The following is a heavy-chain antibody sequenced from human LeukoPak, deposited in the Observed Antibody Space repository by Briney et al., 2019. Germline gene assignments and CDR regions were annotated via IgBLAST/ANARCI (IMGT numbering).Heavy chain of an antibody. Sequence: GASVKVSCKASGYTFTGYYMHWVRQAPGQGLEWMGWINPNSGGTNYARKFQGRVTMTRDTSISTAYMELSRLRSDDTAVYYCARAIAAAGTGDAFDIWGQGTMVTVSS. V-gene: IGHV1-2*02. CDR3: ARAIAAAGTGDAFDI. J-gene: IGHJ3*02. CDR1: GYTFTGYY. CDR2: INPNSGGT. D-gene: IGHD6-13*01.